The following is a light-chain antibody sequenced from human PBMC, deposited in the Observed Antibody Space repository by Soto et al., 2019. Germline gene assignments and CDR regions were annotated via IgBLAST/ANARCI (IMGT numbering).Light chain of an antibody. CDR3: KQSRSFPLT. Sequence: DIPLTHSPSTLPASFLDRVTIXCLASQSISNWLAWYQQKPGEAPKVLIFAASSLQSGLPSRFSGGGSGTDFSLTISSLQPEDFATYYCKQSRSFPLTFGGGTKVDIK. J-gene: IGKJ4*01. CDR1: QSISNW. V-gene: IGKV1-12*01. CDR2: AAS.